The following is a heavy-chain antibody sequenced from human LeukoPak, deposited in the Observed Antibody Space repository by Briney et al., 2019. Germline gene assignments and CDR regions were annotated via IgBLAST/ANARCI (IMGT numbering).Heavy chain of an antibody. D-gene: IGHD1-1*01. CDR1: GFTFSSFD. Sequence: GSLRLSCAASGFTFSSFDMHWVRQPTGQGLEWVSTIGTASDTYYPGSVEGRFTLSRDSAKNSLYLQMNSLTAGDTAVYYCARGPPRGKYYYMDVWGKGTTVTVSS. CDR3: ARGPPRGKYYYMDV. V-gene: IGHV3-13*01. CDR2: IGTASDT. J-gene: IGHJ6*03.